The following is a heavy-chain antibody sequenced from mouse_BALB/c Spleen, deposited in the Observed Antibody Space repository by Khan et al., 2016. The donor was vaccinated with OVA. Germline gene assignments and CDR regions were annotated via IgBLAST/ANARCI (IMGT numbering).Heavy chain of an antibody. D-gene: IGHD1-1*02. V-gene: IGHV1-4*01. CDR3: TRRGLYGLFAF. J-gene: IGHJ3*01. Sequence: VKLLESGAELATPGASVKMSCTASGYTFTTYWIHWVKQRPGQGLEWIGYINPSTDYTEYNQKFKDKATLTTDKSSSAAYMQLSSLTSEDSAVYYGTRRGLYGLFAFWGQGTLVTVSA. CDR2: INPSTDYT. CDR1: GYTFTTYW.